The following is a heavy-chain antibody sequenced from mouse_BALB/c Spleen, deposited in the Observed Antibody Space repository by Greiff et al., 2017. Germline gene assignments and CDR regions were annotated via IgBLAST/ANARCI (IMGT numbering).Heavy chain of an antibody. D-gene: IGHD2-4*01. V-gene: IGHV14-3*02. Sequence: EVKLQESGAELVKPGASVKLSCTASGFNIKDTYMHWVKQRPEQGLEWIGRIDPANGNTKYDPKFQGKATITADTSSNTAYLQLSSLTSEDTAVYYCARSLYDYEDFDYWGQGTTLTVSS. CDR1: GFNIKDTY. CDR3: ARSLYDYEDFDY. CDR2: IDPANGNT. J-gene: IGHJ2*01.